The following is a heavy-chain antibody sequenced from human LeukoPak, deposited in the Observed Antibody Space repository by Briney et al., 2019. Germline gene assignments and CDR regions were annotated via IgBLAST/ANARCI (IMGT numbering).Heavy chain of an antibody. J-gene: IGHJ6*02. CDR1: GFTFSPYA. V-gene: IGHV3-30*04. D-gene: IGHD3-10*01. CDR2: ISYDGSNK. Sequence: GGSLRLSCAASGFTFSPYAIHWVRQAPGKGLEWVAVISYDGSNKYYADSVKGRFTISRDNSKNTLYLQMNSLRAEDTAVYYCARDQGTRGSGSLGTTKIMGYNDGMDVWGQGTTVTVSS. CDR3: ARDQGTRGSGSLGTTKIMGYNDGMDV.